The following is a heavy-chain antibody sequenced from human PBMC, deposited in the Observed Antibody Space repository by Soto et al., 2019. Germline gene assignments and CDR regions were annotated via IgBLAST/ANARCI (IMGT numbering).Heavy chain of an antibody. D-gene: IGHD5-12*01. CDR2: ISAYNGNT. J-gene: IGHJ4*02. CDR3: ARDRRGYSWEKHDY. V-gene: IGHV1-18*01. CDR1: GYTFTSYG. Sequence: ASVKVSCKASGYTFTSYGISWVRQAPGQGLEWMGWISAYNGNTNYAQKLQGRVTMTTDTSTSTAYMELRSLRSDDTAVYYCARDRRGYSWEKHDYWGQGTLVTVSS.